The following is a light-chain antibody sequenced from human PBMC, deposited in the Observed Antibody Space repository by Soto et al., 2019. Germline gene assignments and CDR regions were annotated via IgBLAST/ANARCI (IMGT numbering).Light chain of an antibody. V-gene: IGLV1-47*01. CDR2: RNN. Sequence: QSVLTQPPSASGTPGQRVTISCSGSSSNIGSNYVYWYQQLPGTAPKLLIYRNNQRPSGVPDRFSGSKSGTSASLAISGLRSGDKADYYCAAWDDSLSGVVFGGGTQLTVL. J-gene: IGLJ2*01. CDR1: SSNIGSNY. CDR3: AAWDDSLSGVV.